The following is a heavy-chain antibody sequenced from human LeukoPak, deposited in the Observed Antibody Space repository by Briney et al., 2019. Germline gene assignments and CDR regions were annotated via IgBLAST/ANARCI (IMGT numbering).Heavy chain of an antibody. D-gene: IGHD3-22*01. V-gene: IGHV4-59*01. J-gene: IGHJ3*02. CDR3: ARDYTMTHAFDI. CDR1: GGSMRDYY. Sequence: SETLSLTCSVSGGSMRDYYWSWIRQPPGKGLEWIGYIFSTGSTNYNPSLKSRVTISVDTSKNQFSLKLNSVTAADTALYYCARDYTMTHAFDIWGQGTLVTVSS. CDR2: IFSTGST.